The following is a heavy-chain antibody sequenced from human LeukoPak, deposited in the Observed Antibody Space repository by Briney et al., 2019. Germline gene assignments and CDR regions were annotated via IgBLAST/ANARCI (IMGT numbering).Heavy chain of an antibody. D-gene: IGHD5-18*01. CDR3: ARDLGYNYGPFDY. V-gene: IGHV3-74*01. CDR1: GFTFSSYW. J-gene: IGHJ4*02. Sequence: GGSLRLSCAASGFTFSSYWMHWVRHAPGKGLVWVSRINSDGSSTTYADSVKGRFTISRDNAKNTLYLQMNRLRAEDTAVYYCARDLGYNYGPFDYWGQGTLVTVSS. CDR2: INSDGSST.